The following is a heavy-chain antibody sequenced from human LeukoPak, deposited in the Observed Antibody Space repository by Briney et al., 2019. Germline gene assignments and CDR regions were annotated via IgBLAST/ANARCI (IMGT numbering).Heavy chain of an antibody. D-gene: IGHD6-13*01. V-gene: IGHV4-34*08. Sequence: GSLRLSCAASGFTFSSYAMSWIRQPPGKGLEWIGEINHSGSTNYNPSLKSRVTISVDTSKNQFSLKLSSVTAADTAVYYCAALAIAAAGYWGQGTLVTVSS. J-gene: IGHJ4*02. CDR1: GFTFSSYA. CDR2: INHSGST. CDR3: AALAIAAAGY.